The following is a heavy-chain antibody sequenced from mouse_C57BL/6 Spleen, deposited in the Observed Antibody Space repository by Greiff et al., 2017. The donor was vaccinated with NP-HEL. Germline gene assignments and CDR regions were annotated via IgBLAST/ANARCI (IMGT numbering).Heavy chain of an antibody. V-gene: IGHV1-62-2*01. J-gene: IGHJ1*03. D-gene: IGHD2-4*01. Sequence: QVQLKESGAELVKPGASVKLSCKASGYTFTEYTIHWVKQRSGQGLEWIGWVYPGSGSIKYNEKFKDKATLTADKSSSTVYMELSRLTSEDSAVYFCARHELYYDYDDWYFDVWGTGTTVTVSS. CDR2: VYPGSGSI. CDR1: GYTFTEYT. CDR3: ARHELYYDYDDWYFDV.